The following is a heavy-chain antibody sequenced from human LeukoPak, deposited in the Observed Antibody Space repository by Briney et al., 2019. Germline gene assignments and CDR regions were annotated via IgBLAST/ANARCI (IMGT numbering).Heavy chain of an antibody. CDR1: GSSLSELS. J-gene: IGHJ4*02. CDR2: FDVIDSET. D-gene: IGHD5-18*01. Sequence: ASVKVSCTVSGSSLSELSLYWVRQAPGKGLEWMGGFDVIDSETFYAQKFQGRVTMTEDSSTDTAYMELRSLTSDDSALYYCAAGRPYSLLDYWGQGTLLTVSS. V-gene: IGHV1-24*01. CDR3: AAGRPYSLLDY.